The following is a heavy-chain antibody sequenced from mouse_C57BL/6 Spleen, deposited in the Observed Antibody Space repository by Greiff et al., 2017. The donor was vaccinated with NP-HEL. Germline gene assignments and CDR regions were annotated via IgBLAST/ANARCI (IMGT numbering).Heavy chain of an antibody. Sequence: VQLQQSGAELVKPGASVKISCKASGYAFSSYWMNWVKQRPGKGLEWIGQIYPGDGDTNYNGKFKGKATLTADKSSSTAYMQRSSLTSEDSAVYCGARGRLDGNYVSWFAYWGQGTLVTVSA. V-gene: IGHV1-80*01. D-gene: IGHD2-1*01. CDR3: ARGRLDGNYVSWFAY. CDR2: IYPGDGDT. CDR1: GYAFSSYW. J-gene: IGHJ3*01.